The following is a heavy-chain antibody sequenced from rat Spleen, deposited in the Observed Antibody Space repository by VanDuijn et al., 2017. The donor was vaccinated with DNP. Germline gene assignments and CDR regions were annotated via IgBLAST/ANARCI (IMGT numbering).Heavy chain of an antibody. D-gene: IGHD1-11*01. J-gene: IGHJ3*01. CDR2: ISHVGNSI. Sequence: EVQLVESGGGLVQPGRSLKLSCAASGFTFSNYDMAWVRQAPTKGLEWVASISHVGNSIYYGDSVKGRFTISRDNAQSTVYLQMNSLRSEDTATYYCARQELRRTYWFAYWGQGTLLTVSS. CDR3: ARQELRRTYWFAY. V-gene: IGHV5-22*01. CDR1: GFTFSNYD.